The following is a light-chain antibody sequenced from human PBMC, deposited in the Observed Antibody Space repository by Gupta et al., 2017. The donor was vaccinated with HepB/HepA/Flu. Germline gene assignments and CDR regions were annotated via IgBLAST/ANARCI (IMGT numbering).Light chain of an antibody. Sequence: QSLLTQPPSASGTPGQTVTVPCSWSDSILPRTYLNWYQTLPGAAPKLLIYRDYQRPSGVPDRFSGSKSGTSASLAISGLRSEDEADYYCAAWHDSLSAYVFGIGTKVSVL. J-gene: IGLJ1*01. CDR1: DSILPRTY. CDR3: AAWHDSLSAYV. V-gene: IGLV1-47*01. CDR2: RDY.